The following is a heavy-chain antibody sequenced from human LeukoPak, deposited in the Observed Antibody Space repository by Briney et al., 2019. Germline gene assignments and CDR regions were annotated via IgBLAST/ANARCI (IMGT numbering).Heavy chain of an antibody. V-gene: IGHV4-59*08. CDR2: IYYSGST. CDR1: GGSISSYY. J-gene: IGHJ6*02. CDR3: ARHRVTPYYYYYGMDV. D-gene: IGHD4-23*01. Sequence: PSETLSLTCTVSGGSISSYYWSWIRQPPGKGLEWIGYIYYSGSTNYNPSLKSRVTISVDTSKNQFSPKLSSVTAADTAVYYCARHRVTPYYYYYGMDVWGQGTTVTVSS.